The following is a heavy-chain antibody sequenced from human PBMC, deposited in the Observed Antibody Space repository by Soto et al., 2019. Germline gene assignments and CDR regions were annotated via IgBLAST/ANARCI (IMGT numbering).Heavy chain of an antibody. J-gene: IGHJ4*02. CDR2: FDPEDGET. CDR3: ATSRRMVTTAGLDY. CDR1: GYTLTELS. D-gene: IGHD4-17*01. V-gene: IGHV1-24*01. Sequence: GASVKVSCKVSGYTLTELSMHWVLQAPGKGLEWMGGFDPEDGETIYAQKFQGRVTMAEDTSTDTAYMELSSLRSEDTAVYYCATSRRMVTTAGLDYWGQGTLVTVSS.